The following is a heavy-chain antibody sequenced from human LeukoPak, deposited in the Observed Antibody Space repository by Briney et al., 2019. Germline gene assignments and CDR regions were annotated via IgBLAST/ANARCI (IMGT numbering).Heavy chain of an antibody. CDR2: INPSGGST. J-gene: IGHJ6*03. CDR1: GYTFTSYY. Sequence: ASVKVSCKVSGYTFTSYYMHWVRQAPGQGLEWMGIINPSGGSTSYAQKFQGRVTMTRDMSTSTVYMELSSLRSEATAVYYCARRTGYSSSQSSYYYYYMDVWGKGTTVTVSS. CDR3: ARRTGYSSSQSSYYYYYMDV. D-gene: IGHD6-6*01. V-gene: IGHV1-46*01.